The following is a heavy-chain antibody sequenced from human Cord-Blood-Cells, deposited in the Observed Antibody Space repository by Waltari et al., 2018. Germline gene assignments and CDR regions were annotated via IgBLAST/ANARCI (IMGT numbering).Heavy chain of an antibody. J-gene: IGHJ3*02. D-gene: IGHD7-27*01. CDR1: GFTFSSYA. CDR2: ISYDGSNK. Sequence: QVQLVESGGGVVQPGRSLRLSCAASGFTFSSYAMQWVRQAPGKGLEWVAVISYDGSNKYYADSVKGRFTISRDNSKNTLYLQMNSLRAEDTAVYYCARESGDAFDIWGQGTMVTVSS. CDR3: ARESGDAFDI. V-gene: IGHV3-30*04.